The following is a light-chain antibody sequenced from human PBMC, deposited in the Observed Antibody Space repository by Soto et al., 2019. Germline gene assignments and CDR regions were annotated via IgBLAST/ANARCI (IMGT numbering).Light chain of an antibody. Sequence: EIQMTQSPSSLSVSVGDRVTITCQASRDIRDFLNWYQQKPGKAPKLLIFDASNLEEGVPPRFSGSGSGPYFSFSISSLQPEDVATYYCQHYDNLPPYIFGQGTKLDI. CDR3: QHYDNLPPYI. CDR2: DAS. J-gene: IGKJ2*01. V-gene: IGKV1-33*01. CDR1: RDIRDF.